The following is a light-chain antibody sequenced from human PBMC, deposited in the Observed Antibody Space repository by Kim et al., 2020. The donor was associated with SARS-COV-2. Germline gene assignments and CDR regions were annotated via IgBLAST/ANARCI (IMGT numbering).Light chain of an antibody. V-gene: IGLV1-47*01. CDR3: AAWDDSLSDPWV. J-gene: IGLJ3*02. CDR1: SSNIGAGFD. Sequence: QSVLTQPPSVSGAPGQRVTISCTGSSSNIGAGFDVYWYQQLPGTAPKLLIYRNNQRPSGVPDRFSGSKSGTSASLAISGLRSEDEADYYCAAWDDSLSDPWVFGGGTQLTVL. CDR2: RNN.